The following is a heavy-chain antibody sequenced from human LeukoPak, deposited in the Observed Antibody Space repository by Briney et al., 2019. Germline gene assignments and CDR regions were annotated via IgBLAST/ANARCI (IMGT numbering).Heavy chain of an antibody. V-gene: IGHV4-39*07. CDR2: IYYSGST. D-gene: IGHD3-3*01. CDR3: AREVYDFWGGYIARYNCFDP. J-gene: IGHJ5*02. Sequence: SETLSLTCTVSGGSISSSSYYWGWIRQPPGKGLEWIGSIYYSGSTYYNPSLKSRVTISVDTSKNQFSLKLSSVTAADTAVYYCAREVYDFWGGYIARYNCFDPWGQGTLVTVSS. CDR1: GGSISSSSYY.